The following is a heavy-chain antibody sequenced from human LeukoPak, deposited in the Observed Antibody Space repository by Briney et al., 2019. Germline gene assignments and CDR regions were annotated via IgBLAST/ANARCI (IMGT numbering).Heavy chain of an antibody. V-gene: IGHV4-30-4*08. D-gene: IGHD4-23*01. CDR2: TSYTGST. CDR3: ARLSTVVNWSDY. J-gene: IGHJ4*02. Sequence: SQTLSLTCTVSGGSISSGSHYWSWIRQPPGKGLEWIGYTSYTGSTYYYTSLKSRVTISVDTSKNQFSLKLSSVTAADTAVYYCARLSTVVNWSDYWGQGTLVTVSS. CDR1: GGSISSGSHY.